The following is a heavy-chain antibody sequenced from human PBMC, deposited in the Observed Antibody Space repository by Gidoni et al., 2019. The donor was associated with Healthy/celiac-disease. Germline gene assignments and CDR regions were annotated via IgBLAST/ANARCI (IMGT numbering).Heavy chain of an antibody. Sequence: QLQLQESGPGLVKPSETLSLTCNVSGGSSSSSSYYWGWIRQPPGKGLEWIGSIYYSGSTYYNPSLKSRVTISVDTSKNQFSLKLSSVTAADTAVYYCARIQSAAAGYFDYWGQGTLVTVSS. CDR1: GGSSSSSSYY. V-gene: IGHV4-39*01. CDR2: IYYSGST. CDR3: ARIQSAAAGYFDY. D-gene: IGHD6-13*01. J-gene: IGHJ4*02.